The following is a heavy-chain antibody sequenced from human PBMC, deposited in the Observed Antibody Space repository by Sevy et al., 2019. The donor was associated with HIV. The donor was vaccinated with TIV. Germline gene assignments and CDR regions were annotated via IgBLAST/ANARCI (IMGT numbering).Heavy chain of an antibody. CDR3: ARHLYSNGMDV. CDR2: IFHSGDT. CDR1: GGSISSSSIY. D-gene: IGHD1-26*01. Sequence: SETLSLTCTVSGGSISSSSIYWGWLRQSPGKGLDYIGSIFHSGDTYYNPSLKSRVTISVDTSKNQFSLKMTSVTAADTAVYYCARHLYSNGMDVWGQGTTVTVSS. J-gene: IGHJ6*02. V-gene: IGHV4-39*01.